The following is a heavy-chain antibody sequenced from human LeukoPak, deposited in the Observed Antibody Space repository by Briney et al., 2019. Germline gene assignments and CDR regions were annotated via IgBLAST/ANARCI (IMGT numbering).Heavy chain of an antibody. D-gene: IGHD2-21*02. CDR3: AREAGAHCGGDCFSFDY. CDR1: GVTFSSYA. V-gene: IGHV1-69*05. J-gene: IGHJ4*02. Sequence: SVKVSCKASGVTFSSYAISWVRQAPGQGLEWMGGIIPIFGTANYAQKFQGRVTITTDESTSTAYMELSSLRSEDTAVYYCAREAGAHCGGDCFSFDYWGQGTLVTVSS. CDR2: IIPIFGTA.